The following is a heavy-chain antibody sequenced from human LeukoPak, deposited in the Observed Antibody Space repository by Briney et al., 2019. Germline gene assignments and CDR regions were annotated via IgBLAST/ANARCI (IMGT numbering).Heavy chain of an antibody. V-gene: IGHV3-48*03. CDR3: ARAPYGGDYDY. D-gene: IGHD2-21*01. Sequence: GGSLRLSCAASGFTFSTYEMNFVRQAPGKGLEWISYISASGKTTIYADSVKGRFTISRDNSKNTLYLQMNSLRAEDTAVYYCARAPYGGDYDYWGQGTLVTVSS. CDR1: GFTFSTYE. CDR2: ISASGKTT. J-gene: IGHJ4*02.